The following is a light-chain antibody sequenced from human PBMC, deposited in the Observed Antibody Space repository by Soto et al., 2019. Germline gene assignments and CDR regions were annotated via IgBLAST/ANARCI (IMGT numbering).Light chain of an antibody. CDR2: GAS. CDR1: QSVSSSY. CDR3: QQYGSSPPFT. J-gene: IGKJ4*01. V-gene: IGKV3-20*01. Sequence: EIVLTQSPGTLSLSPGERATLSCSASQSVSSSYLAWYQQKPGQAPRLLIYGASSRATGIPDRFSGSGSGTHFTLTISRLEPEDFAVYYWQQYGSSPPFTFGGRTKVVIK.